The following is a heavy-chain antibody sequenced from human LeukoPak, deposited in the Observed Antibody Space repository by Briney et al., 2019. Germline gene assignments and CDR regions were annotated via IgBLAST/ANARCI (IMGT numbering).Heavy chain of an antibody. CDR3: AREQWLGNGYFDY. D-gene: IGHD6-19*01. J-gene: IGHJ4*02. CDR2: INPNSGGT. V-gene: IGHV1-2*02. CDR1: GYTFTGYY. Sequence: ASVKVSCKASGYTFTGYYMHWVRQAPGQGLEWMGWINPNSGGTNYAQKFQGRVTMTTDTSTSTAYMELRSLRSDDTAVYYCAREQWLGNGYFDYWGQGTLVTVSS.